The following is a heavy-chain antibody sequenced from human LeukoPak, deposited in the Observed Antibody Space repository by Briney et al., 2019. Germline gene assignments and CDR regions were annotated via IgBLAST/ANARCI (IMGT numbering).Heavy chain of an antibody. Sequence: SETLSLTCAVSDGSISINNWWNWVRQPPGKGLEWIGEIYHSGATNYSPSLKGRVTVSMNASKNQFSLKLTSVTAADTAVYYCARRGDYGDYPFDYWGRGILVTVSS. CDR2: IYHSGAT. V-gene: IGHV4-4*02. CDR1: DGSISINNW. CDR3: ARRGDYGDYPFDY. J-gene: IGHJ4*02. D-gene: IGHD4-17*01.